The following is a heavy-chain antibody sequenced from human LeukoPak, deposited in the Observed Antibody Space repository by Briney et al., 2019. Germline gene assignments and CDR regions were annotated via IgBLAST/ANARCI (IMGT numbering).Heavy chain of an antibody. D-gene: IGHD3-10*02. CDR1: GFNFHRYT. CDR3: AKELDTMFFDY. V-gene: IGHV3-43*01. Sequence: GGSLRLSCATSGFNFHRYTIHWVRQAPGKDLEWVSLAGWAGGTTYYSDSVRGRFTISRDSGRNSVYLQMNSLTTDDTAFYFCAKELDTMFFDYWGQGALVTVSS. CDR2: AGWAGGTT. J-gene: IGHJ4*02.